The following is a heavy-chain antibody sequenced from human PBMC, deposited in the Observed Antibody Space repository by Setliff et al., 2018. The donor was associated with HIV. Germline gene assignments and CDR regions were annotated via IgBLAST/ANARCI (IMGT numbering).Heavy chain of an antibody. Sequence: GGSLRLSCAASGFTFSSYSMHWVRQAPGKGLEWVAFIRYDGSNKKYGDSVKGRFTISRDNSKNTLYLQMNSLRAEDTAVYFCAKGFYYDSRGSGCWGQGTLVTVSS. CDR2: IRYDGSNK. D-gene: IGHD3-22*01. V-gene: IGHV3-30*02. J-gene: IGHJ4*02. CDR3: AKGFYYDSRGSGC. CDR1: GFTFSSYS.